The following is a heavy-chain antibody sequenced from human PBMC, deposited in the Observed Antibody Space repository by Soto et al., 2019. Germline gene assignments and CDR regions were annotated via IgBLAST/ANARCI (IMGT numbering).Heavy chain of an antibody. CDR1: GFSFSSYA. Sequence: EVQLLESGGGLVHPGGSLRLSCAASGFSFSSYAMSWVRQAPGKGLEWVSAFRGDGTGAHYADSVKGRFTISRDNSKNTLYLHMNSLRAEDTAVYYCAKLPQYDILTGYLTYFDYWGQGTLVTVSS. CDR3: AKLPQYDILTGYLTYFDY. D-gene: IGHD3-9*01. J-gene: IGHJ4*02. V-gene: IGHV3-23*01. CDR2: FRGDGTGA.